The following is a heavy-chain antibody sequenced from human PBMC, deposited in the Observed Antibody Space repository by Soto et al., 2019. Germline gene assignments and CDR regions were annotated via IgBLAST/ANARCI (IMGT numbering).Heavy chain of an antibody. J-gene: IGHJ3*02. Sequence: GGSLRLSCAASGFTFSSYAMSWVRQAPGKGLEWVSAISGSGGSTYYADSVKGRFTISRDNSKNTLYLQMNSLRAEDTAVYYSARTRIAVAGFAAFDIWGQGTMVTVSS. CDR3: ARTRIAVAGFAAFDI. CDR2: ISGSGGST. CDR1: GFTFSSYA. V-gene: IGHV3-23*01. D-gene: IGHD6-19*01.